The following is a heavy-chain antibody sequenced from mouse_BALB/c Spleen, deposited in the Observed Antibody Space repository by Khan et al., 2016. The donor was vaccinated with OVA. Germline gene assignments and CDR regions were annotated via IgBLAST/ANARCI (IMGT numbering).Heavy chain of an antibody. CDR1: GFTFSDYG. J-gene: IGHJ4*01. CDR3: ARRGLRLGAMDY. CDR2: ISNLAYSI. Sequence: EVELVESGGGLVQPGGSRKLSCAAPGFTFSDYGMAWVRQAPGKGPEWVAFISNLAYSIYYADTVTGRFTIPRENAKNTLYLEMSSLRSEDTAMYYCARRGLRLGAMDYWGQGTSVTVSS. V-gene: IGHV5-15*02. D-gene: IGHD1-2*01.